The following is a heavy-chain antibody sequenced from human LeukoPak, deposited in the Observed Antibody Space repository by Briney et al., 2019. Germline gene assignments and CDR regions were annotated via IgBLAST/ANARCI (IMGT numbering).Heavy chain of an antibody. CDR3: ARDTPQHLKRFDY. Sequence: ASVKVSCKASGHTLNKFGMSWVRQAPGQGLEWLGWINTYNGNTKLGEKFQGRVTMTTDTSTSTVYMELTSLRTDDTAVYFCARDTPQHLKRFDYWGQGTLVTVSS. CDR2: INTYNGNT. V-gene: IGHV1-18*01. D-gene: IGHD6-13*01. J-gene: IGHJ4*02. CDR1: GHTLNKFG.